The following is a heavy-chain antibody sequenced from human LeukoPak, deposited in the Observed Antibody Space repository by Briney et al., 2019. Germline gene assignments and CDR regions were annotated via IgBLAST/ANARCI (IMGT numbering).Heavy chain of an antibody. CDR1: GFTFSSYG. CDR3: AKNYYASGSYPRDAFDI. J-gene: IGHJ3*02. Sequence: GGSLRLSCAASGFTFSSYGMHWVRQAPGKGLEWVSAISGSGGSTYYADSVKGRFTISRDNSKNTLYLQMNSLRAEDTAVYYCAKNYYASGSYPRDAFDIWGQGTMVTVSS. D-gene: IGHD3-10*01. V-gene: IGHV3-23*01. CDR2: ISGSGGST.